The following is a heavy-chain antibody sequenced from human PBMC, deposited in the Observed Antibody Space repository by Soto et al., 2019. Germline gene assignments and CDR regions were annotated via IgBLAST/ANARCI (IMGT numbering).Heavy chain of an antibody. Sequence: EVQLLESGGGLVQRGGSLRLSCAASGFTFSNYAINWVRQAPGKGLEWVSAICGSGGSTYYADSVKGRFSISRDNSKNPLYVQMNSLRAEDTALYYCAKNGAGVVLDWFGPWGQGTLVTVSS. CDR3: AKNGAGVVLDWFGP. D-gene: IGHD3-3*01. CDR1: GFTFSNYA. J-gene: IGHJ5*02. CDR2: ICGSGGST. V-gene: IGHV3-23*01.